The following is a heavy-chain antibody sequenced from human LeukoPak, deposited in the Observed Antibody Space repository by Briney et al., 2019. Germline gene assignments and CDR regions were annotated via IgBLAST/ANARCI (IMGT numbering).Heavy chain of an antibody. Sequence: ASVKVSCKVSGYTLTELSMHWVRQAPGKGLEWMGGFDPEDGETIYAQKFLGRVTMTEDTSTDTAYMELSSLRSEDTAVYYCATEFRWRAAAGLGYWGQGTLVTVSS. CDR3: ATEFRWRAAAGLGY. D-gene: IGHD6-13*01. V-gene: IGHV1-24*01. CDR2: FDPEDGET. CDR1: GYTLTELS. J-gene: IGHJ4*02.